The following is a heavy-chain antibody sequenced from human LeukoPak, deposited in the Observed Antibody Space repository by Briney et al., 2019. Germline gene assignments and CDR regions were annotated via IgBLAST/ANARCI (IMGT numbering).Heavy chain of an antibody. Sequence: SETLSLTCTVSGGSISRYYWSWIRHPPGKGLEWIGYLYYSGSTNYNPPLKSRLTISVDTSKNQFSLKLSSVTAADTAVYYCARGGSVDTAMTSKILFDYWGQGTLVTVSS. D-gene: IGHD5-18*01. CDR1: GGSISRYY. CDR2: LYYSGST. CDR3: ARGGSVDTAMTSKILFDY. J-gene: IGHJ4*02. V-gene: IGHV4-59*01.